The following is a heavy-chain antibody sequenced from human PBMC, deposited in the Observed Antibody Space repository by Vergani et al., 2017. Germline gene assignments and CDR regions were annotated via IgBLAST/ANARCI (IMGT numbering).Heavy chain of an antibody. J-gene: IGHJ4*02. V-gene: IGHV3-30-3*02. Sequence: VQLLESGGGLVQPGGSLRLSCAASGFTFSSYAMHWVRQAPGKGLEWVAVISYDGSNKYYADSVKGRFTISRDNSKNTLYLQMNSLRAEDTAVYYCAKTMREVVGFDYWGQGTLVTVSS. CDR1: GFTFSSYA. CDR2: ISYDGSNK. D-gene: IGHD3-22*01. CDR3: AKTMREVVGFDY.